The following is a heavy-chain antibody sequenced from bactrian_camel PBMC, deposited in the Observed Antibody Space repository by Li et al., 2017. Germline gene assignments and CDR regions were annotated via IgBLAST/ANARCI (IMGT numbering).Heavy chain of an antibody. D-gene: IGHD4*01. CDR3: ARDYGSYNAGN. CDR2: LDSDGRI. CDR1: GYGGRYYC. Sequence: ESGGDSVQAGGSLRLSCKVSGYGGRYYCMGWFRQATGKEREWVGSLDSDGRINYADSVKGRFTISKDNRKNTVYLQMNSLKPEDTAVYYCARDYGSYNAGNWGQGTQVTVS. J-gene: IGHJ4*01. V-gene: IGHV3S10*01.